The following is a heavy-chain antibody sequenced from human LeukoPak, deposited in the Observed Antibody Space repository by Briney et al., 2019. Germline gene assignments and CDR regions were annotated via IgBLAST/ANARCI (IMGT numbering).Heavy chain of an antibody. Sequence: KPSETLSLTCTVSGGSISSYYWSWIRQPPGKGLEWIGYIYYSGSTNYNPSLKSRVTISVDTSKNQFSLKLCSVTAADTAVYYCASLYDSSGYLDYWGQGTLVTVSS. CDR1: GGSISSYY. CDR2: IYYSGST. D-gene: IGHD3-22*01. J-gene: IGHJ4*02. CDR3: ASLYDSSGYLDY. V-gene: IGHV4-59*12.